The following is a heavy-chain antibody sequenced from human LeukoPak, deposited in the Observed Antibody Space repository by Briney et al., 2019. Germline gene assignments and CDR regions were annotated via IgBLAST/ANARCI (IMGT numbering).Heavy chain of an antibody. J-gene: IGHJ6*02. V-gene: IGHV1-69*13. CDR1: GGTFSSYA. CDR3: ARSAVVPAAILVYYYYGMDV. CDR2: IIAIFGTA. D-gene: IGHD2-2*02. Sequence: SVKVSCKASGGTFSSYAISWVRQAPGQGLEWMGGIIAIFGTANYAQKFQGRVTITANESTSTAYMELSSLRSEDTAVYYCARSAVVPAAILVYYYYGMDVWGQGTTVTVSS.